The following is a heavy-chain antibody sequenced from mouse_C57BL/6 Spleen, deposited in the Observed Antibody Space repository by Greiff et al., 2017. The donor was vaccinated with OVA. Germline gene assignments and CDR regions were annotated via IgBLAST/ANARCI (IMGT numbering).Heavy chain of an antibody. Sequence: QLQQSGPELVKPGASVKISCKASGYTFTDYYMNWVKQSHGKSLEWIGDINPNNGGTSYNQKFKGKATLTVDKSSSTAYMELRSLTSEDSAVYYCARSVYYYGSSHPFDYWGQGTTLTVSS. J-gene: IGHJ2*01. CDR1: GYTFTDYY. CDR2: INPNNGGT. V-gene: IGHV1-26*01. D-gene: IGHD1-1*01. CDR3: ARSVYYYGSSHPFDY.